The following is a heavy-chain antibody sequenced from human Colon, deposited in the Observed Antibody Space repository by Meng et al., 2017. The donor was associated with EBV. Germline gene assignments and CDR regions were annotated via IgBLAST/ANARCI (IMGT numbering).Heavy chain of an antibody. J-gene: IGHJ1*01. CDR1: GDSITNHNW. V-gene: IGHV4-4*02. CDR2: IPHRGSS. Sequence: QVRLGGSGPALVKPSETLSLTCAVSGDSITNHNWWAWGRQPPGKGLEWIGEIPHRGSSAYNPSLKSRVSMSIDKSKNQFSLKLTSVTAADTAVYHRLRGSGGSVWGQGTLVTVSS. CDR3: LRGSGGSV. D-gene: IGHD3-10*01.